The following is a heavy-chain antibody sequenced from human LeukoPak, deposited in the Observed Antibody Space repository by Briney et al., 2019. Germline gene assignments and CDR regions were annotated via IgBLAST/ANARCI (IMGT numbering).Heavy chain of an antibody. Sequence: PSETLSLTCAVSVGSISSGGYSGSWIRQPPGKGLEWIGYIYHSGSTYYNPSLKSRVTISVESSTNQFSLKLSSVTAADTAVYYCARGRGYDLSFDFWGQGILVTVSS. CDR3: ARGRGYDLSFDF. CDR1: VGSISSGGYS. D-gene: IGHD5-12*01. CDR2: IYHSGST. J-gene: IGHJ4*02. V-gene: IGHV4-30-2*01.